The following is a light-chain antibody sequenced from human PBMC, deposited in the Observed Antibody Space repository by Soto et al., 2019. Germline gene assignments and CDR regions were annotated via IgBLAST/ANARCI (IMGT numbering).Light chain of an antibody. CDR2: LNNDGSH. CDR1: SGHSSDA. V-gene: IGLV4-69*01. Sequence: QSVLTQSPSASASLGASVKLTCTLSSGHSSDAIAWHQQQPEKGPRFLMNLNNDGSHTKGDGIPDRFSGSSSGAECYLTISSLQSEDEADYYCQTWGTGIVIFGGGTKLTVL. J-gene: IGLJ2*01. CDR3: QTWGTGIVI.